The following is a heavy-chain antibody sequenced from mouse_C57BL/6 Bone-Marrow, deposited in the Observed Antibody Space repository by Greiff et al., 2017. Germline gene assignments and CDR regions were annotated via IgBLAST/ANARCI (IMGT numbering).Heavy chain of an antibody. CDR2: IDPSDSYT. CDR3: ARGDYFYY. CDR1: GYTFTSYW. Sequence: VQLQQSGAELVMPGASVKLSCKASGYTFTSYWMHWVKQRPGQGLEWIGEIDPSDSYTNYNQKFKGKSTLTVDKSSSTAYMQLSSLTSEDSAVYYCARGDYFYYWGQGTTLTVSS. J-gene: IGHJ2*01. V-gene: IGHV1-69*01.